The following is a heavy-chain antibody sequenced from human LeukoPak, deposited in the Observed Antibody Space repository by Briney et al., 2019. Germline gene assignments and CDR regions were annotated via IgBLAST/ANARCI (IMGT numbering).Heavy chain of an antibody. CDR3: ARGNVVVIAHDFDY. CDR2: INPNSGGT. V-gene: IGHV1-2*06. CDR1: GYTFTGYY. Sequence: GASVKVSCKASGYTFTGYYMHWVRQAPGQGLEWMGRINPNSGGTNYAQKFQGRVTMTRDTSISTAYMELSRLRSDDTAVYYCARGNVVVIAHDFDYWGQGTLVTVSS. D-gene: IGHD2-21*01. J-gene: IGHJ4*02.